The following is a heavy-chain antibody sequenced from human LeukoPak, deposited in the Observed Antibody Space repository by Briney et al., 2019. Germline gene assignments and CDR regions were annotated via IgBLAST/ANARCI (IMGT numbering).Heavy chain of an antibody. CDR3: ARGPYSSSWYNYYYCYMDV. V-gene: IGHV1-8*03. CDR2: MNPNSGNT. D-gene: IGHD6-13*01. Sequence: ASVKVSCKASGYTFTSYDINWVRQATGQGLEWMGWMNPNSGNTGYAQKFQGRVTITRNTSISTAYMELSSLRSEDTAVYYCARGPYSSSWYNYYYCYMDVWGKGTTVTVSS. CDR1: GYTFTSYD. J-gene: IGHJ6*03.